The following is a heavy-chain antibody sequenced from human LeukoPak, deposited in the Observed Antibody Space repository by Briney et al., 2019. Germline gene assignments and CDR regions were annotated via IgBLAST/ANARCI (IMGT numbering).Heavy chain of an antibody. Sequence: PSGGSLRLSCVASGFTFNSYAMNWVRQAPGKGLEWVGFIRSKAYGETADYAASVKGRFTISRDDSKAIAYLQMNSLKTEDTAVYHCTRDRGAYNLYDYWGQGTLVTVSS. CDR3: TRDRGAYNLYDY. D-gene: IGHD1-1*01. V-gene: IGHV3-49*04. J-gene: IGHJ4*02. CDR1: GFTFNSYA. CDR2: IRSKAYGETA.